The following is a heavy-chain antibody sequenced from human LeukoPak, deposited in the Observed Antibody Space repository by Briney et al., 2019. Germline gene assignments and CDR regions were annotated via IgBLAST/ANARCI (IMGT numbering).Heavy chain of an antibody. J-gene: IGHJ4*02. CDR2: IYYSGST. V-gene: IGHV4-39*01. CDR3: ASSQYDEYYFDY. Sequence: SETLSLTCTVSGGSISSSSYYWGWIRRPPGKGLEWIGSIYYSGSTYYNPSLKSRVTISVDTSKNQFSLKLSSVTAADTAVYYCASSQYDEYYFDYWGQGTLVTVSS. CDR1: GGSISSSSYY. D-gene: IGHD3-16*01.